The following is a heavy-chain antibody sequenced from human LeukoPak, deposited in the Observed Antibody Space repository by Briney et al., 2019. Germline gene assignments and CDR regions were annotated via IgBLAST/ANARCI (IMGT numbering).Heavy chain of an antibody. CDR3: AKDDSSSWYRDAFDI. J-gene: IGHJ3*02. D-gene: IGHD6-13*01. CDR2: IKQDGSEK. Sequence: GGSLRLSCAASGFTFSSYWMSWVRQAPGKGLEWVANIKQDGSEKYYVDSVKGRFTISRDNAKNSLYLQMSSLRAEDTALYYCAKDDSSSWYRDAFDIWGQGTMVTVSS. V-gene: IGHV3-7*03. CDR1: GFTFSSYW.